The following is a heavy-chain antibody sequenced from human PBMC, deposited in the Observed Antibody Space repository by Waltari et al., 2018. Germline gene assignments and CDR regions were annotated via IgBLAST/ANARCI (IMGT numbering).Heavy chain of an antibody. V-gene: IGHV4-38-2*01. CDR1: GYSISSGYY. CDR2: IYHSGRT. CDR3: ARLEAAGLDY. Sequence: QVQLQESGPGLVKPSETLSLTCAVSGYSISSGYYWGWIRQPPGKGLEWIGSIYHSGRTYYNPSLKSRVTISVDTSKNQFSLKLSSVTAADTAVYYCARLEAAGLDYWGQGTLVTVSS. D-gene: IGHD6-13*01. J-gene: IGHJ4*02.